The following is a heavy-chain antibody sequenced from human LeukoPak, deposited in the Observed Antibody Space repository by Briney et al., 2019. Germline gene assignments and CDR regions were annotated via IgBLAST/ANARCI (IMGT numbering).Heavy chain of an antibody. CDR1: GGSISSYY. CDR2: IYYSGST. CDR3: AREGITMIVVVYDAFDI. D-gene: IGHD3-22*01. V-gene: IGHV4-59*01. Sequence: SETLSLTCTVSGGSISSYYWSWIRQPPGKGLEWIGYIYYSGSTNYNPSLKSRVTISVDTSKNQFSLKLSSVTAADTAVYYCAREGITMIVVVYDAFDIWGQGTMVTVSS. J-gene: IGHJ3*02.